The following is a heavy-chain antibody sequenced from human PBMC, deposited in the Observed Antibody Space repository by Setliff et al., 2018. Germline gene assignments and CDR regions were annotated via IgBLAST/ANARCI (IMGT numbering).Heavy chain of an antibody. J-gene: IGHJ6*01. CDR2: ISVYDGST. CDR1: GYSFTSYG. D-gene: IGHD3-22*01. Sequence: ASVKVSCKTSGYSFTSYGISWVRQGPGQGLEWVGRISVYDGSTKYVEKFQGRVTMTTDTSTNTAYMELRSLGSDDTAVYYCARERDYDGMHYYGMDVWGQGTTVTVSS. V-gene: IGHV1-18*01. CDR3: ARERDYDGMHYYGMDV.